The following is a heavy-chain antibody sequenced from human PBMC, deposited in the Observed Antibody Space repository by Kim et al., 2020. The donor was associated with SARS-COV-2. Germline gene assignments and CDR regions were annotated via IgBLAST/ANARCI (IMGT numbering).Heavy chain of an antibody. J-gene: IGHJ3*02. V-gene: IGHV1-69*02. D-gene: IGHD6-25*01. Sequence: NNQRKCQGRDTITADKSTSTAYMELSSLRSEDTAVYYCARIQSGHDAFDIWGQGTMVTVSS. CDR3: ARIQSGHDAFDI.